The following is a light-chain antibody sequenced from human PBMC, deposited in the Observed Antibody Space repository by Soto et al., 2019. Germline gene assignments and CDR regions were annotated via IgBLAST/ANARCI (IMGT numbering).Light chain of an antibody. J-gene: IGLJ2*01. CDR2: EVS. CDR3: SSFEGNGGVI. CDR1: SNDIGGYNF. V-gene: IGLV2-8*01. Sequence: QSALTQPPSASGSPGQSVTISCTGTSNDIGGYNFVSWYQQHPGKAPKHIISEVSKRPSGVPDRFSGSKSANTASLTVSGLQTEDEADYYCSSFEGNGGVIFGGGTKLTVL.